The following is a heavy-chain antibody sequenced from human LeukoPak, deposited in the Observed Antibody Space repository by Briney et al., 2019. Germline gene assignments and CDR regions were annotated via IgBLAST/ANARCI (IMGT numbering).Heavy chain of an antibody. J-gene: IGHJ4*02. CDR1: GYTFTSYG. Sequence: ASVKVSCKASGYTFTSYGISWVRQAPGQGLERMGWISAYNGNTNYAQKLQGRVTMTTDTSTSTAYMELRSLRSDDTAVYYCARDTACSSTSCYRVKNFDYWGQGTLVTVSS. V-gene: IGHV1-18*01. CDR2: ISAYNGNT. CDR3: ARDTACSSTSCYRVKNFDY. D-gene: IGHD2-2*01.